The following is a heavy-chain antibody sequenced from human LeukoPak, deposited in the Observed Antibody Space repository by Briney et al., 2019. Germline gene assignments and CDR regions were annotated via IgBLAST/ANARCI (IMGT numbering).Heavy chain of an antibody. D-gene: IGHD3-10*01. Sequence: GASVKVSCKASGYTFTGYYMHGVRQAPGQGLEWMGRIIPIFGTANYAQKFQGRVTITTDESTSPAFMALSSLRSEDTAVYYCARDCFVCGSGSYPYYYYYMDVWGKGTTVTVSS. J-gene: IGHJ6*03. CDR3: ARDCFVCGSGSYPYYYYYMDV. V-gene: IGHV1-69*05. CDR2: IIPIFGTA. CDR1: GYTFTGYY.